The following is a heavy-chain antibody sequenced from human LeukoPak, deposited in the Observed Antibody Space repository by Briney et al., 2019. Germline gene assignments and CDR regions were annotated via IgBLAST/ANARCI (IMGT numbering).Heavy chain of an antibody. V-gene: IGHV1-18*01. D-gene: IGHD2-2*01. CDR1: GYTFTSYG. J-gene: IGHJ4*02. CDR3: ARDRYCSSNSCFGNLFDY. Sequence: ASVKVSCKASGYTFTSYGISWVRQAPGHGLGWMGWISAYNGNTNYAQKLQGRVTMTRDTSISTAYMELSRLRSDDTAVYYCARDRYCSSNSCFGNLFDYWGQGTLVTVSS. CDR2: ISAYNGNT.